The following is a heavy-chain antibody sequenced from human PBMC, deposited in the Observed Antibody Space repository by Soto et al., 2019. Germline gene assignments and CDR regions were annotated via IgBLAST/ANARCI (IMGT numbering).Heavy chain of an antibody. J-gene: IGHJ4*02. Sequence: SETLSLTCAVSGGSISSSNWWSWVRQPPGKGLEWIGEIYHSGETNYNPSLTGRVIMSLDTSKNQFSLNLTSVTAADTAVYYCARASQCKSYFDCFAWLDYWGQGTLVTVSS. D-gene: IGHD3-9*01. CDR1: GGSISSSNW. CDR3: ARASQCKSYFDCFAWLDY. CDR2: IYHSGET. V-gene: IGHV4-4*02.